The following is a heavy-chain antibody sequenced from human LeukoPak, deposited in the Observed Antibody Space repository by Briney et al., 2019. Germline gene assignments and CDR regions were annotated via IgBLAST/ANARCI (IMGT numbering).Heavy chain of an antibody. Sequence: SETLSLTCTVSGGSISSSGYYWGWIRQPPGKGLEWIGSIYYSGSTYYNPSLKSRVTISVDTSKNQFSLKLSSVTAADTAVYYCARLTVGRYCSSTSCSDYWGQGTLVTVSS. D-gene: IGHD2-2*01. J-gene: IGHJ4*02. CDR3: ARLTVGRYCSSTSCSDY. V-gene: IGHV4-39*01. CDR1: GGSISSSGYY. CDR2: IYYSGST.